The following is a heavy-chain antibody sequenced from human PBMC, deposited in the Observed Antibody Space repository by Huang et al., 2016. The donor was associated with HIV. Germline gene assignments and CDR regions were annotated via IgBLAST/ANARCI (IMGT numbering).Heavy chain of an antibody. V-gene: IGHV4-39*02. CDR2: IYYSGPT. CDR1: GDSINSNTFY. CDR3: ARTGVAVSDDPEYFQH. J-gene: IGHJ1*01. Sequence: QESGPGLVGPSETLSLTCAVSGDSINSNTFYWGWIRRPPGTGLEWIGSIYYSGPTYYNPALKRRARIAVDASKNRIFLHLRSVTAADTGVYYCARTGVAVSDDPEYFQHWGQGALVTIS. D-gene: IGHD3-3*01.